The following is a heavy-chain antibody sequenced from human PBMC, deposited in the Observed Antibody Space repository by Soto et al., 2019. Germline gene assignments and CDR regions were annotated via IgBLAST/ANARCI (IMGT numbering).Heavy chain of an antibody. CDR3: AKRGSGSYYDY. CDR2: ISGSGGST. CDR1: GFTFSSYA. V-gene: IGHV3-23*01. D-gene: IGHD3-10*01. Sequence: EVQLLESGGGLVQPGGSLRLSCAASGFTFSSYAMSWVRQAPGKGLERVSVISGSGGSTYYADSVKGWFTISRDNSKNTLYLQMNSLSGEDTAVYYCAKRGSGSYYDYWGQGTLVTVSS. J-gene: IGHJ4*02.